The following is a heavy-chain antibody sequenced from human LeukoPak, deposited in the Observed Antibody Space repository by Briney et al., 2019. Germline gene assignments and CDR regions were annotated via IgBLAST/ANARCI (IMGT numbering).Heavy chain of an antibody. D-gene: IGHD5-18*01. CDR2: INSYGSST. V-gene: IGHV3-74*01. CDR1: GFTFSSYW. Sequence: PGGSLRLSCAASGFTFSSYWMHWVRPAQGKGLVWVSRINSYGSSTSYADSVKGRFTISRDNAKNTLYLQMNSLRAEDTAVYYCARVPRIQLWFGYIDYWGQGTLVTVSS. J-gene: IGHJ4*02. CDR3: ARVPRIQLWFGYIDY.